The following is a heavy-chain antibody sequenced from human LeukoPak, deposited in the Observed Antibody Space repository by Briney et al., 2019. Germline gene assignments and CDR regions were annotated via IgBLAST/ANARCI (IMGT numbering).Heavy chain of an antibody. D-gene: IGHD1-26*01. CDR1: GYTLTELS. CDR2: FDPEDGET. CDR3: ATESVGATLKAFDI. J-gene: IGHJ3*02. Sequence: ASVTVSCKVSGYTLTELSMHWVRQAPGKGLEWMGGFDPEDGETIYAQKFQGRVTMTEDTSTDTAYMELSSLRSEDTAVYYCATESVGATLKAFDIWGQGTMVTVSS. V-gene: IGHV1-24*01.